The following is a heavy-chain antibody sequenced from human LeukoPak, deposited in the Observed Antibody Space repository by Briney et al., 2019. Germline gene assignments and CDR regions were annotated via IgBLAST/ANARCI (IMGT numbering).Heavy chain of an antibody. Sequence: GGSLRLSCAASGLTVTNAWMHWVRQAPGKGLVWVSRINSDGSSTSYADSVKGRFTISRDNAKNTLYLQMNSLRAEDTAVYYCAGCYYDSSGYHTWGQGTLVTVSS. D-gene: IGHD3-22*01. CDR3: AGCYYDSSGYHT. J-gene: IGHJ5*02. CDR2: INSDGSST. CDR1: GLTVTNAW. V-gene: IGHV3-74*01.